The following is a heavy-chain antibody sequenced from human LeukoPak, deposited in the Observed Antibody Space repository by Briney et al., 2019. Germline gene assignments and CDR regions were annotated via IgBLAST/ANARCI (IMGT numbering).Heavy chain of an antibody. CDR2: INPNSGGT. J-gene: IGHJ3*02. CDR3: ARSRDDAFDI. Sequence: GAPVKVSCKASGYTFSGYDMHWVRQAPGQGLEWMGWINPNSGGTDSAQKFQDRVTMARDTSIPTAYMELSRLISDDTAVYYCARSRDDAFDIWGQGTIVTVSS. CDR1: GYTFSGYD. V-gene: IGHV1-2*02.